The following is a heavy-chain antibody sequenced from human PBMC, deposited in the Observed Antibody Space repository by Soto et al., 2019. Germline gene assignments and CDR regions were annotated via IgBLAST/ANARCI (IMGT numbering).Heavy chain of an antibody. CDR2: INPSGGST. CDR3: ASDPNWNRTPYYYMDV. Sequence: ASVKVSCKASGYTFTSYYMHWVRQAPGQGLEWMGIINPSGGSTSYAQKFQGRVTMTRDTSTSTVYMELSSLRSEDTAVYYCASDPNWNRTPYYYMDVWGKGTTVTVSS. J-gene: IGHJ6*03. CDR1: GYTFTSYY. V-gene: IGHV1-46*03. D-gene: IGHD1-1*01.